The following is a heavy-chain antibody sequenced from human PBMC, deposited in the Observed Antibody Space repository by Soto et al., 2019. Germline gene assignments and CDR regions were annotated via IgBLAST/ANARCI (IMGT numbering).Heavy chain of an antibody. Sequence: SETLSLTCTVSGGSISSSSYYWGWIRQPPGKGLEWIGEINHTGSTNYNPSLKSRVTISVDTSKNQFSLKLSSVTAADTAVYYCARLRAAGLSKIIAAAGSRYYYYYGMDVWGKGTTVTVSS. CDR2: INHTGST. D-gene: IGHD6-13*01. CDR1: GGSISSSSYY. CDR3: ARLRAAGLSKIIAAAGSRYYYYYGMDV. V-gene: IGHV4-39*07. J-gene: IGHJ6*04.